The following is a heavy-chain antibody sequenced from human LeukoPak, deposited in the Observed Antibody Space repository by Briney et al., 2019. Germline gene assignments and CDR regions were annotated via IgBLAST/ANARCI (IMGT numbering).Heavy chain of an antibody. J-gene: IGHJ3*02. D-gene: IGHD3-16*01. Sequence: SETLSLTCSVSVGSISLSYYYWGWSRQPPGKALEWIGSVYYSGPNSYNPSLKSRVTISVATSKNQFSLQLSSVAAADTAVYYCARDQKVWEHDAFDIWGQRTIVTVSS. CDR1: VGSISLSYYY. V-gene: IGHV4-39*07. CDR2: VYYSGPN. CDR3: ARDQKVWEHDAFDI.